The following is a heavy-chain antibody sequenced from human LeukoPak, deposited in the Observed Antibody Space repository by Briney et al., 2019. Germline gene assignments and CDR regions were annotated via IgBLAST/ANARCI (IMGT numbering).Heavy chain of an antibody. CDR2: ISGSGGST. V-gene: IGHV3-23*01. CDR1: GFTFSSYA. CDR3: AKGVRYFDWLFPTYYFDY. J-gene: IGHJ4*02. Sequence: GGSLRLSCAAPGFTFSSYAMSWVRQAPGKGLEWVSAISGSGGSTYYADSVKGRFTISRDNSKNTLYLQMNSLRAEDTAVYYCAKGVRYFDWLFPTYYFDYWGQGTLVTVSS. D-gene: IGHD3-9*01.